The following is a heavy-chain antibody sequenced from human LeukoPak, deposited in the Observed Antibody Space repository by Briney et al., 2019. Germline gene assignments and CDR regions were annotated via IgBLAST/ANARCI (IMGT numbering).Heavy chain of an antibody. V-gene: IGHV1-2*02. CDR2: INANSGDH. CDR3: ARDFSWGVDS. CDR1: AYSFTGYF. D-gene: IGHD3-10*01. Sequence: ASVKVSCKTSAYSFTGYFFHWIRQAPGQGLEWMGWINANSGDHNYAQKLQGRLTRTRDRSISTVYMELSRLRTDDTAVYYCARDFSWGVDSWGQGTLVTVSS. J-gene: IGHJ4*02.